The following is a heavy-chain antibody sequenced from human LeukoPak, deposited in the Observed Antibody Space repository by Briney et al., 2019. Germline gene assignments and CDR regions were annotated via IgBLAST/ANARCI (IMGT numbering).Heavy chain of an antibody. CDR3: ARVSVRLVFFDY. D-gene: IGHD3-9*01. J-gene: IGHJ4*02. CDR1: GGSISGYY. Sequence: SSETLSLTCRVSGGSISGYYWSWIRQPPGKGLEWIGYIHYGGSTNYNPSLGSRVTISLDTSRSQFSLNLGSVTAADTAVYYCARVSVRLVFFDYWGQGNLVTVSS. V-gene: IGHV4-59*01. CDR2: IHYGGST.